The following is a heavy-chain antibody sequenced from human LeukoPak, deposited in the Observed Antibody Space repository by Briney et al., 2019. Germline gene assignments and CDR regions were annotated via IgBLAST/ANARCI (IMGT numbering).Heavy chain of an antibody. Sequence: PSETLSLTCTVSGGSISSYYWSWIRQPPGKGLEWIGYIYTSGSTNYNPSLKSRVTISVDTSKNQFSLKLSSVTAADTAVYYCARQVRYCSSTSCYTGNWFDPWGQGTLVTASS. D-gene: IGHD2-2*02. CDR3: ARQVRYCSSTSCYTGNWFDP. CDR2: IYTSGST. V-gene: IGHV4-4*09. J-gene: IGHJ5*02. CDR1: GGSISSYY.